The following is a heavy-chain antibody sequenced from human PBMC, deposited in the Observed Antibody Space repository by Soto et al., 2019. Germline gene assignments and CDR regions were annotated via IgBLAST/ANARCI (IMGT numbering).Heavy chain of an antibody. D-gene: IGHD3-10*01. V-gene: IGHV1-18*04. J-gene: IGHJ4*02. CDR2: ISAYNGST. CDR3: ARRLLWLGAREYYFDY. Sequence: ASVKVSCKASGDTFTSYGISWVRRAPGEGLEWMGWISAYNGSTNYAQKLQGRGTMTTDTSTSTAYMEQRNLRGDETAVYYCARRLLWLGAREYYFDYWGQGTLVTVSS. CDR1: GDTFTSYG.